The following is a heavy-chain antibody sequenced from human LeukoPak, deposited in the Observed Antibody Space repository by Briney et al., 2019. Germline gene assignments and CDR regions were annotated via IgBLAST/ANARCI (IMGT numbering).Heavy chain of an antibody. CDR2: IKEDGSEK. Sequence: GGSLRLSCAASGFTFSSYAMSWVRQAPGKGPEWVASIKEDGSEKYYGDSVSGRFTISRDNAKNSLYLQMNSLRAEDTAVYYCAQEGNWGQGTLVTVSS. CDR1: GFTFSSYA. V-gene: IGHV3-7*01. J-gene: IGHJ4*02. CDR3: AQEGN.